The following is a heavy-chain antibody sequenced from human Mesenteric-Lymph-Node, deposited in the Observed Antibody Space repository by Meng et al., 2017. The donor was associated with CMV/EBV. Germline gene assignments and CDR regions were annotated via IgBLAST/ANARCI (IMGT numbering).Heavy chain of an antibody. Sequence: GGSLRLSCAASKFTFRSDGMHWVRQAPGKGLEWVAFIAKDGSYKYYLDTVKGRFTISRDTSKNTVDLQMNSLRTEDTAVYYCAVDMSTTWSFDFRGQGTLVTVSS. V-gene: IGHV3-30*02. CDR2: IAKDGSYK. CDR1: KFTFRSDG. CDR3: AVDMSTTWSFDF. D-gene: IGHD6-13*01. J-gene: IGHJ4*02.